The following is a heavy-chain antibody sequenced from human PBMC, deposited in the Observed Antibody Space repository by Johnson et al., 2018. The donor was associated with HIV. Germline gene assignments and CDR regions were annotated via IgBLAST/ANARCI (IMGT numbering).Heavy chain of an antibody. D-gene: IGHD5-12*01. Sequence: QVQLVESGGGVVQPGRSLRLSCAASGFSFSDYAMHWVRQAPGKGLEWVAVISYDGSEKYYVDSVKGRFTISRDNAKNSLYLQMNSLRAEDTAVYYCARVLRLPRLGTFDIWGQGTMVTVSS. CDR2: ISYDGSEK. V-gene: IGHV3-30*03. J-gene: IGHJ3*02. CDR1: GFSFSDYA. CDR3: ARVLRLPRLGTFDI.